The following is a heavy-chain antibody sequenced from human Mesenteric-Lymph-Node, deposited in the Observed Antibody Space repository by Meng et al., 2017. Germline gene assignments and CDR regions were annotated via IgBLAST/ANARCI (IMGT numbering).Heavy chain of an antibody. V-gene: IGHV4-39*07. J-gene: IGHJ4*02. D-gene: IGHD2/OR15-2a*01. CDR1: GDFITSSTSYY. CDR3: ARGYISEKYHILYFDF. CDR2: IYYSGST. Sequence: SETLSLTCTVSGDFITSSTSYYWGWIRQPPGKGLEWIGSIYYSGSTYYNPSLKSRVSVSVDRSKNQFSLKMNSVTAADTAVYSCARGYISEKYHILYFDFWGQGTLVTVSS.